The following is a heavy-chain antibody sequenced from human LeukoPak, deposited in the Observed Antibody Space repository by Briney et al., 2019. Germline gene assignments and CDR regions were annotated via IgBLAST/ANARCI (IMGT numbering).Heavy chain of an antibody. CDR3: ARGPTYAFDI. J-gene: IGHJ3*02. Sequence: SETLSLTCAVYGGSFSGYYWSWIRQPPGKGLEWIGEINHSGSTNYNPSLKSRVTISVDTSKNQFSLKLSSVTAVDTAVYYCARGPTYAFDIWGQGTMVTVSS. CDR2: INHSGST. D-gene: IGHD2/OR15-2a*01. V-gene: IGHV4-34*01. CDR1: GGSFSGYY.